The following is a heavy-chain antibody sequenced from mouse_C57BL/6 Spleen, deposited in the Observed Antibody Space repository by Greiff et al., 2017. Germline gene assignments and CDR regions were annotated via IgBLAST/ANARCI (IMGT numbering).Heavy chain of an antibody. CDR3: PIITTVVAPFDV. V-gene: IGHV1-15*01. Sequence: QVQLQQSGAELVRPGASVTLSCKASGYTFTDYEMHWVKQTPVHGLEWIGAIDPETGGTASNQKFKGKAILTADKSSSTAYLELRSLTSEASAVSYCPIITTVVAPFDVWGTGTSVTVSS. CDR1: GYTFTDYE. D-gene: IGHD1-1*01. J-gene: IGHJ1*03. CDR2: IDPETGGT.